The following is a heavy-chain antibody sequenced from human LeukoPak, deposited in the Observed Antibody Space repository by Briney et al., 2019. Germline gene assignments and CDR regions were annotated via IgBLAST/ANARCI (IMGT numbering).Heavy chain of an antibody. CDR3: ASWAGGNEPVASFDY. CDR1: GYSLTAYY. V-gene: IGHV1-2*02. J-gene: IGHJ4*02. Sequence: ASVKVSCKPTGYSLTAYYIFWMCHAPGPGIECMGWINLYNGATKYAQRFQSRVTMTSDTSISTAYMELSRLRSDDTATYYCASWAGGNEPVASFDYWGQGTLVTVSS. CDR2: INLYNGAT. D-gene: IGHD1-14*01.